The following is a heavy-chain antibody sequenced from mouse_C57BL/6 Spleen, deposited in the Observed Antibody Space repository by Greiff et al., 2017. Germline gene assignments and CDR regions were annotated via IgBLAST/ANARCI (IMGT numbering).Heavy chain of an antibody. CDR3: ARHDYSNAMDY. Sequence: EVKLMESGGDLVKPGGSLKLSCAASGFTFSSYGMSWVRQTPDKRLEWVATISSGGSYTYYPDSVKGRFTISRDNAKNTLYLQMSSLKSEDTAMYYCARHDYSNAMDYWGQGTSVTVSS. CDR1: GFTFSSYG. J-gene: IGHJ4*01. CDR2: ISSGGSYT. V-gene: IGHV5-6*01. D-gene: IGHD2-5*01.